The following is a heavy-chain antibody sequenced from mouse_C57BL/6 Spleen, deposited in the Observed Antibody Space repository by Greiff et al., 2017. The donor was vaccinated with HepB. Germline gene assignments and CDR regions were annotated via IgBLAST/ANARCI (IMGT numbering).Heavy chain of an antibody. Sequence: EVKVEESGGGLVKPGGSLKLSCAASGFTFSDYGMHWVRQAPEKGLEWVAYISSGSSTIYYADTVKGRFTISRDNAKNTLFLQMTSLRSEDTAMYYCARPGDYDDAMDYWGQGTSVTVSS. V-gene: IGHV5-17*01. CDR3: ARPGDYDDAMDY. CDR1: GFTFSDYG. J-gene: IGHJ4*01. CDR2: ISSGSSTI. D-gene: IGHD2-4*01.